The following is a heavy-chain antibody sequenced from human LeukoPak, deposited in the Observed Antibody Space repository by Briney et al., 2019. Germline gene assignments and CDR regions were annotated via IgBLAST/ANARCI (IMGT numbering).Heavy chain of an antibody. D-gene: IGHD6-13*01. CDR1: GFTFSTYG. Sequence: GGSLRLSCSASGFTFSTYGMNWVRQAPGKGLEWVAVIWYDGSHANYADAVKGRITISRDNSKNTLYLQMNSPRAEDTAVYYCARDRGYSSRWNFGKDYYMDVWGKGTTVTVSS. CDR2: IWYDGSHA. CDR3: ARDRGYSSRWNFGKDYYMDV. J-gene: IGHJ6*03. V-gene: IGHV3-33*01.